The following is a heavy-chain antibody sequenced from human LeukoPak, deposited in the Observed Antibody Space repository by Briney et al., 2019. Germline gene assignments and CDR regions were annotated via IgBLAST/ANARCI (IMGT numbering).Heavy chain of an antibody. CDR1: GFTFSSYS. Sequence: GGSLRLSCAASGFTFSSYSMNWVRQAPGKGPEWVSSISSSSSYIYYADSVKGRFTISGDNAKNSLYLQMNSLRAEDTAVYYCARDLPFKDSVVPAGGGVWFDPWGQGTLVTVSS. D-gene: IGHD2-2*01. CDR3: ARDLPFKDSVVPAGGGVWFDP. V-gene: IGHV3-21*01. CDR2: ISSSSSYI. J-gene: IGHJ5*02.